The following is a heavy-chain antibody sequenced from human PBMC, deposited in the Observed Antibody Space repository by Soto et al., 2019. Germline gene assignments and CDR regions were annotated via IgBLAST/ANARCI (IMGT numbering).Heavy chain of an antibody. J-gene: IGHJ4*02. Sequence: PSETLSLTCTVSGGSISSYYWSWIRQPPGKGLEWIGYIYYSGSTNYNPSLKSRVTISVDTSKNQFSLKLSSVTAADTAVYYCAREDGSGWYFDYWGQGTLVTVSS. D-gene: IGHD6-19*01. CDR3: AREDGSGWYFDY. CDR2: IYYSGST. V-gene: IGHV4-59*12. CDR1: GGSISSYY.